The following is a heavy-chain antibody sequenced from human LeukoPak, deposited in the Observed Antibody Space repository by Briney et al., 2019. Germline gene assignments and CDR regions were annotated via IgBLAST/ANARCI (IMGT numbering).Heavy chain of an antibody. CDR2: ISSGSSII. Sequence: GGSLRLSCAASGFTFSSYAMNWVRQAPGKGLEWVSFISSGSSIIYYADSVRGRFTVSRDNANNSLFLQMNSLRAEDTAVYYCARDGVYGSGNNRHYYYYFMDVWGKGTTVTVSS. CDR1: GFTFSSYA. D-gene: IGHD3-10*01. J-gene: IGHJ6*03. V-gene: IGHV3-48*01. CDR3: ARDGVYGSGNNRHYYYYFMDV.